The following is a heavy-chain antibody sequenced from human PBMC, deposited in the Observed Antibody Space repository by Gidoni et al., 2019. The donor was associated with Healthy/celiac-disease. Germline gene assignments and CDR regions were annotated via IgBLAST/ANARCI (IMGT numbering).Heavy chain of an antibody. V-gene: IGHV3-73*02. CDR3: TTSGYSSSWYPVPYYYYYGMDV. CDR2: IRSKANSYAT. CDR1: GFTFSGSA. D-gene: IGHD6-13*01. Sequence: EVQLVESGGGLVQPGGSLKLSCAASGFTFSGSAMHWVRQASGKGLDWVGRIRSKANSYATAYAASVKGRFTISRDDSKNTAYLQMNSLKTEDTAVYYCTTSGYSSSWYPVPYYYYYGMDVWGQGTTVTVSS. J-gene: IGHJ6*02.